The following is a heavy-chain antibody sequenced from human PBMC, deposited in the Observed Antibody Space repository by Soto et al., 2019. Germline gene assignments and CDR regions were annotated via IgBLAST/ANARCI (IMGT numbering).Heavy chain of an antibody. D-gene: IGHD1-1*01. J-gene: IGHJ4*02. V-gene: IGHV1-18*04. Sequence: RALVKVSFKASGYTFTSYGISWVRQAPGQGLEWMGWISAYNGNTNYAQKLQGRVTMTTDTSTSTAYMELRSLRSDDTAVYYCARDKGDDSFDYWGQGTLVTVSS. CDR3: ARDKGDDSFDY. CDR2: ISAYNGNT. CDR1: GYTFTSYG.